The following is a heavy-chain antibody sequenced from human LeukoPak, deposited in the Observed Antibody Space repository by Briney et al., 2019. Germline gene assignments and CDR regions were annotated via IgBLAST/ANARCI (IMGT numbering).Heavy chain of an antibody. Sequence: SETLSLTCAVYGGSFSGYYWSWIRQPPGKGLEWIGEINHSGSTNYNPSLKSRVTISVDTSKNQFSLKLSSVTAADTAVYYCGRGHYSGSYFFDYWGQGTLVTVSS. D-gene: IGHD1-26*01. J-gene: IGHJ4*02. CDR1: GGSFSGYY. V-gene: IGHV4-34*01. CDR3: GRGHYSGSYFFDY. CDR2: INHSGST.